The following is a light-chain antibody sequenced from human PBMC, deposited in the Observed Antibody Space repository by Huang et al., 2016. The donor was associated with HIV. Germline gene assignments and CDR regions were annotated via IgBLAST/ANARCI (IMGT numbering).Light chain of an antibody. CDR3: QQSYSTPPYT. CDR2: GAS. V-gene: IGKV1-39*01. Sequence: DIQLTQSPSTLSASVGDRITITCRASQSISLYLNWYQQKPGKAPDLLIYGASTLQGGVPSRFSGSGSGTDFTLTINSLQPEDFATYYCQQSYSTPPYTFGQGTKLEIK. J-gene: IGKJ2*01. CDR1: QSISLY.